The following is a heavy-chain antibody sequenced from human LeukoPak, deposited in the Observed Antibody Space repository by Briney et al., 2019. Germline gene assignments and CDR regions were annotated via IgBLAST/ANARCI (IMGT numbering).Heavy chain of an antibody. D-gene: IGHD5-18*01. CDR2: IIPIFGTA. Sequence: GATVKVSCKASGGTFSSYAISWVRQAPGQGLEWMGGIIPIFGTANYAQKFQGRVTITADESTSTAYMELSSLRSDDTAVYYCARVRVTGNYYYYGMDVWGQGTTVTVSS. CDR3: ARVRVTGNYYYYGMDV. CDR1: GGTFSSYA. V-gene: IGHV1-69*13. J-gene: IGHJ6*02.